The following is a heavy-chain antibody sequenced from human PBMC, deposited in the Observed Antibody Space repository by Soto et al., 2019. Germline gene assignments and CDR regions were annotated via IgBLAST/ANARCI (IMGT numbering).Heavy chain of an antibody. CDR1: GFTFSSYA. V-gene: IGHV3-30-3*01. J-gene: IGHJ6*02. CDR2: ISYDGSNK. CDR3: ARSGVRGRNYYGMDV. Sequence: PGGSLRLSCAASGFTFSSYAMHWVRQAPGKGLEWVAVISYDGSNKYYADSVKGRFTISRDNSKNTLYLQMNSLRAEDTAVYYCARSGVRGRNYYGMDVWGQGTTVTVSS. D-gene: IGHD3-10*01.